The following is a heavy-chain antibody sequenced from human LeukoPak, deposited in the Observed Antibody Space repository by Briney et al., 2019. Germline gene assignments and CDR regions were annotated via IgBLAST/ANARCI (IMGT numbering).Heavy chain of an antibody. J-gene: IGHJ4*02. CDR2: IYYSGST. CDR1: GGSISSSIYY. D-gene: IGHD3-22*01. CDR3: ARIDYYDSSGYYYESDY. V-gene: IGHV4-39*01. Sequence: SETLSLTCTVSGGSISSSIYYWGWIRQPPGKGLEWIGSIYYSGSTYYNPSLKSRVTISVDTSKNQFSLKLSSVTAADTAVYYCARIDYYDSSGYYYESDYWGQGTLVTVSS.